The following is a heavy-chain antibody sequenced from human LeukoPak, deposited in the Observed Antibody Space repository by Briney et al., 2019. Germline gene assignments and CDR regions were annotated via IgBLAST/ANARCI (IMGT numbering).Heavy chain of an antibody. CDR2: INLSGNI. J-gene: IGHJ3*02. CDR1: GGSISSGSYY. D-gene: IGHD2-2*01. Sequence: SETLSLTCSVSGGSISSGSYYWGWIRQPAGKGLEWIGRINLSGNINYNPSLRSRVTMSVDTSKNQFSLKLTSMTAADTAVYYCARLLLPATMGAFDIWGQGTMVTVSS. V-gene: IGHV4-61*02. CDR3: ARLLLPATMGAFDI.